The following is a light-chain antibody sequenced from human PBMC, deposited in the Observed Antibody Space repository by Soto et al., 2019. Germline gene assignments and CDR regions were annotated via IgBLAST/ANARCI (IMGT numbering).Light chain of an antibody. V-gene: IGKV1-39*01. Sequence: RMSQSPSSLSASVGDRVTITCRASQSIANFLNWYQQKPGKAPKLVIYGTSTLQSGVPSRFSGSGSGTDFTLTISRLQREDFATYYCQQSYSSLWTFAQGTKVAIK. J-gene: IGKJ1*01. CDR1: QSIANF. CDR2: GTS. CDR3: QQSYSSLWT.